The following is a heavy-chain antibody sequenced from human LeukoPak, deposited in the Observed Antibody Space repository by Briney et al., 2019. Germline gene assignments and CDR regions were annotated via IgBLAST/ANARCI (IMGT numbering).Heavy chain of an antibody. CDR3: ARGGWSLDY. Sequence: SETLSLTCTVSGGSISNYYWSWIRQPPGKGLEWIGYIYYSGSTNYNPSLKRRLTISVDTSKNQFSLKLSSVTAADTAVYYCARGGWSLDYWGHGTPATSSS. CDR1: GGSISNYY. D-gene: IGHD6-19*01. J-gene: IGHJ4*01. V-gene: IGHV4-59*01. CDR2: IYYSGST.